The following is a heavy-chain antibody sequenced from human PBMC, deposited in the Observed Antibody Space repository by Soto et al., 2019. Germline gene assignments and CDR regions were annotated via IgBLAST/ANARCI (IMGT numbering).Heavy chain of an antibody. Sequence: GGSLRLSCAASGFTFSTYAMSWVRQAPGKGLEWVSSISGSGDTTYYADPVRGRFTISRDNSRNTLYLQMNSLRGEDTAVYYCARVPKVQGTTMKGGNWLDPWGQGTPVTV. V-gene: IGHV3-23*01. J-gene: IGHJ5*02. CDR2: ISGSGDTT. CDR1: GFTFSTYA. CDR3: ARVPKVQGTTMKGGNWLDP. D-gene: IGHD3-22*01.